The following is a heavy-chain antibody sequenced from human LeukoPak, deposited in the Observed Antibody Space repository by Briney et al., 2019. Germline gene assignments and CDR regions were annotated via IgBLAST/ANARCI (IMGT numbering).Heavy chain of an antibody. J-gene: IGHJ4*02. Sequence: GGTLRLSCAASGFTFSSYGMSWVRQAPGKGLEWVSAISGSDGSTYYADSVKGRFTISRDNSKNTLYLQMNSLRAEDTAVYYCAKAISDYYYGSGSSSDYWGQGTLVTVSS. CDR3: AKAISDYYYGSGSSSDY. CDR1: GFTFSSYG. V-gene: IGHV3-23*01. D-gene: IGHD3-10*01. CDR2: ISGSDGST.